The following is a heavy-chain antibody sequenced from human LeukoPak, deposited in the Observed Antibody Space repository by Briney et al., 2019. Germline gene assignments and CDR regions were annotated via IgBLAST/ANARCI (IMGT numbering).Heavy chain of an antibody. CDR3: ASYGGPIYCSSTSCYIPPFDY. Sequence: GGSLRLSCAASGFTFSSYAMSWVRHAPGKGLEWVSAISGSGGSTYYADSVKVRFTISRDNSKNTLYLQMNSLRAEDTAVYYCASYGGPIYCSSTSCYIPPFDYWGQGTLVTVSS. CDR2: ISGSGGST. V-gene: IGHV3-23*01. D-gene: IGHD2-2*02. CDR1: GFTFSSYA. J-gene: IGHJ4*02.